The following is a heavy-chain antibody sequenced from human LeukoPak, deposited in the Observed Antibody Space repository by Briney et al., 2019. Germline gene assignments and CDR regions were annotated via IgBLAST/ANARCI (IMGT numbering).Heavy chain of an antibody. Sequence: GGSLRLSCAASGFTVSSNYMSWVRQASGKGLEWVSVIYSGGSTYYADSVKGRFTISRDNSKNTLYLQMNSLRAEDTAVYYCARDLVLARGVMYDYWGQGTLVTVSS. CDR3: ARDLVLARGVMYDY. D-gene: IGHD3-10*01. CDR2: IYSGGST. V-gene: IGHV3-66*01. J-gene: IGHJ4*02. CDR1: GFTVSSNY.